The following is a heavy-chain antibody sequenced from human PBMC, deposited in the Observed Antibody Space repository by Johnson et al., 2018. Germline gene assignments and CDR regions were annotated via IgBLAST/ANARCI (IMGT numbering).Heavy chain of an antibody. D-gene: IGHD6-19*01. CDR2: IRHTGIT. CDR1: GFTFSSYA. J-gene: IGHJ6*03. Sequence: EVQLVESGGGLVQPGGSLRLSCAASGFTFSSYALHWVRQAPGKGLECVYAIRHTGITSYEDLVKGRFTISRDNSKNTLYLQMNSLRAEDTAVYYCAKGGIAVAGTQDYYYMDVGGKGTTVTVSS. V-gene: IGHV3-64*07. CDR3: AKGGIAVAGTQDYYYMDV.